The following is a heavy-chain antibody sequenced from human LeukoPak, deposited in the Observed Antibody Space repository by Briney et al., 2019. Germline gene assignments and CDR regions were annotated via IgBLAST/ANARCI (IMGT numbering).Heavy chain of an antibody. CDR2: INHSGST. CDR3: ARGLVVVAATYYFDY. J-gene: IGHJ4*02. V-gene: IGHV4-39*07. Sequence: SETLSLTCTVSGGSISSSSYYWSWIRQPPGKGLEWIGEINHSGSTNYNPSLKSRVTISVDTSKNQFSLKLSSVTAADTAVYYCARGLVVVAATYYFDYWGQGTLVTVSS. D-gene: IGHD2-15*01. CDR1: GGSISSSSYY.